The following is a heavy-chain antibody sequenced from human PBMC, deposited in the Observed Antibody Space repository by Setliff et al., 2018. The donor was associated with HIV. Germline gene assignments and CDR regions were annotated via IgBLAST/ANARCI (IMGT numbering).Heavy chain of an antibody. CDR3: AREPDNDFWSGYSHPPAFDY. CDR2: FSGSGDSK. Sequence: GGSLRLSCAASGFTFSSYAMSWVRQAPGKGMEWVSAFSGSGDSKYYADSVKGRFTISRDNSKNTLYLQMNSLRAEDTAVYYCAREPDNDFWSGYSHPPAFDYWGQGTLVTVSS. CDR1: GFTFSSYA. D-gene: IGHD3-3*01. V-gene: IGHV3-23*01. J-gene: IGHJ4*02.